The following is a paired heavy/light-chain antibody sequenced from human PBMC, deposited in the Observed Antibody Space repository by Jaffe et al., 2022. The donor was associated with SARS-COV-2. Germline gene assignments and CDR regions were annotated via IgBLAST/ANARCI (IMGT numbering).Heavy chain of an antibody. CDR3: ATATAEYYYHCMDV. D-gene: IGHD2-21*02. CDR2: TSDDGTNK. J-gene: IGHJ6*02. V-gene: IGHV3-30*03. CDR1: GFTFSSYA. Sequence: QVQLVESGGGVVQPGRSLRLSCVASGFTFSSYAMHWVRQAPGKGLEWVAVTSDDGTNKHYGDSVKGRFTISRDNFKNTLYLQMNSLRAEDTAVYYCATATAEYYYHCMDVWGQGTTVTVSS.
Light chain of an antibody. V-gene: IGLV1-47*01. CDR2: RNN. Sequence: QSVLTQPPSASGTPGQRVTISCSGSSSNIGSNYVYWYQQLPGTAPKLLIYRNNQRPSGVPDRFSGSKSGTSASLAISGLRSEDEADYYCAAWDDSPSGHVFGGGTKLTVL. J-gene: IGLJ3*02. CDR1: SSNIGSNY. CDR3: AAWDDSPSGHV.